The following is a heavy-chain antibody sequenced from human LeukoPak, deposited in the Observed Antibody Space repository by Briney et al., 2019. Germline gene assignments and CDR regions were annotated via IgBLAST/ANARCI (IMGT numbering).Heavy chain of an antibody. Sequence: GGSLRLSCEASGFTFSTNGMSWVRQAPGKGLEWVSAINSGGGSTYYADSVKGLFTISRDNSKNTLYLQMNSLRAEDTAVYYCARDSGIAAAPLFDYWGQGTLVTVSS. CDR2: INSGGGST. CDR1: GFTFSTNG. CDR3: ARDSGIAAAPLFDY. D-gene: IGHD6-13*01. V-gene: IGHV3-23*01. J-gene: IGHJ4*02.